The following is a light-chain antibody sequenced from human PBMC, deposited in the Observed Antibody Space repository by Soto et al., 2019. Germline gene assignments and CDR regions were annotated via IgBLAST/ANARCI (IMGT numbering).Light chain of an antibody. J-gene: IGLJ1*01. V-gene: IGLV2-14*01. CDR2: GVS. Sequence: QSALTQPAAVSWSPGQSITISCTGTNSEVGDYNYVSWYQQHPGKVPKLILYGVSNRPSGVSDRFSGSKSGNTASLTISGLQAEDESDYYCCSYTSTSARVFGTGTKVTVL. CDR3: CSYTSTSARV. CDR1: NSEVGDYNY.